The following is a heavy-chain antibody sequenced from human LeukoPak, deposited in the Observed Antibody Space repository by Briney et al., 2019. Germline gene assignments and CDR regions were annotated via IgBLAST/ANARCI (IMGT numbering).Heavy chain of an antibody. Sequence: SETLSLTCAVYGGSFSGYYWSWIRQPPGKGLEWIGEINHSGSTNYNPSLKSRVTISVDTSKNQFSLKLSSVTAADTAVYYCARDLSPYGMDVWGQGTTVTVSS. V-gene: IGHV4-34*01. CDR3: ARDLSPYGMDV. CDR1: GGSFSGYY. J-gene: IGHJ6*02. CDR2: INHSGST.